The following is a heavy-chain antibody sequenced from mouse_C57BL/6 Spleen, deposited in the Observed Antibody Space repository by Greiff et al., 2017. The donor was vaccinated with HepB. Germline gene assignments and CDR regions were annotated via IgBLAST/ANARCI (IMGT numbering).Heavy chain of an antibody. V-gene: IGHV5-4*01. D-gene: IGHD2-5*01. CDR2: ISDGGSYT. Sequence: EVHLVESGGGLVKPGGSLKLSCAASGFTFSSYAMSWVRQTPEKRLEWVATISDGGSYTYYPDNVKGRFTISRDNAKNNLYLQMSHLKSEDTAMYYCARGGSYYSNYEYFDYWGQGTTLTVSS. CDR3: ARGGSYYSNYEYFDY. J-gene: IGHJ2*01. CDR1: GFTFSSYA.